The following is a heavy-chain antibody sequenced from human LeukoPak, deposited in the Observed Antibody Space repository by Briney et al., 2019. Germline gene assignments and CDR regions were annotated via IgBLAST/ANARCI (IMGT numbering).Heavy chain of an antibody. D-gene: IGHD4-11*01. V-gene: IGHV4-59*08. CDR2: IYYSGSI. CDR3: ARMYSNYYFDY. Sequence: SETLSLTCTVSGGSISSYYWSWIRQPPGKGLEWIGYIYYSGSINYNPSLKSRVTISVDTSKNQFSLKLSSVTAADTAVYYCARMYSNYYFDYWGQGTLVTVSS. J-gene: IGHJ4*02. CDR1: GGSISSYY.